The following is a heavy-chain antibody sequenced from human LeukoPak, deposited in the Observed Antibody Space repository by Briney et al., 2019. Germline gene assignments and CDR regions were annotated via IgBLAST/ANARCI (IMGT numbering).Heavy chain of an antibody. CDR2: MDGNSGKT. CDR1: VYNFTSYD. V-gene: IGHV1-8*01. J-gene: IGHJ3*02. D-gene: IGHD3-22*01. CDR3: ARLYYYASSGYDALDI. Sequence: GASVKVSCKTSVYNFTSYDINWVRQATGQGLDWMGGMDGNSGKTAYAQKFLGRVTITRNTSISTAYMELSSLRSEDTAVYYCARLYYYASSGYDALDIWGQGTMVTVSS.